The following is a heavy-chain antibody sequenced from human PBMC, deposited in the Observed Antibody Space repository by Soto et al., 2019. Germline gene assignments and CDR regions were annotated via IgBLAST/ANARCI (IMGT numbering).Heavy chain of an antibody. Sequence: ASVKVSCKVSGYTLTELSMHWVRQAPGKGLEWMGGFDPEDGETIYAQKFQGRVTMTEDTSTDTAYMELSSLRSEDTAVYYCATFYGSSGSPYNWFDPRGQGTLVTVSS. J-gene: IGHJ5*02. V-gene: IGHV1-24*01. CDR1: GYTLTELS. CDR3: ATFYGSSGSPYNWFDP. CDR2: FDPEDGET. D-gene: IGHD6-19*01.